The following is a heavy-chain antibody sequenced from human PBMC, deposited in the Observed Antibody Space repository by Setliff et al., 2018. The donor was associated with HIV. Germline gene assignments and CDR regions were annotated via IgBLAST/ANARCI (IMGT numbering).Heavy chain of an antibody. CDR2: IYPGDSDI. V-gene: IGHV5-51*01. J-gene: IGHJ6*03. CDR1: GYNFTIYW. CDR3: VRHRSAVAGTRIGYCYYMDV. D-gene: IGHD6-19*01. Sequence: GESLKISCKGSGYNFTIYWIGWVRQMPGEGLEWIGVIYPGDSDIIYSPSFQGQVTISADKSITTAYLQWSSLKASDTAIYYCVRHRSAVAGTRIGYCYYMDVWGKGTTVTVSS.